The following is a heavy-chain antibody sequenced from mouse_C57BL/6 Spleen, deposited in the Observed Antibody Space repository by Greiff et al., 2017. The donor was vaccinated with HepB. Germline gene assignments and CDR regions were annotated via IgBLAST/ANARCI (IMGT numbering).Heavy chain of an antibody. V-gene: IGHV1-15*01. CDR1: GYTFTDYE. CDR3: TRDYYGSSYWFAY. D-gene: IGHD1-1*01. J-gene: IGHJ3*01. Sequence: QVQLQQSGAELVRPGASVTLSCKASGYTFTDYEMHWVKQTPVHGLEWIGAIDPETGGTAYNQKFKGKAILTAAKSSSTAYMELRSLTSEDSAVYYCTRDYYGSSYWFAYWGQGTLVTVSA. CDR2: IDPETGGT.